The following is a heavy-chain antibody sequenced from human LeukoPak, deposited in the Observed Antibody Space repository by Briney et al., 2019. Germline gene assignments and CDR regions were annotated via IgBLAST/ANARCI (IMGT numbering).Heavy chain of an antibody. Sequence: GASVKVSCKASGGTFISYAISWVGQARGQGGEGMGGIIPIFGTVNYAQKFQGRVTITADKSTSTAYMELSSLRSEDTAVYYCARDRTGYYYGMDVWGKGTTVTVSS. J-gene: IGHJ6*04. CDR2: IIPIFGTV. CDR3: ARDRTGYYYGMDV. V-gene: IGHV1-69*06. CDR1: GGTFISYA. D-gene: IGHD3/OR15-3a*01.